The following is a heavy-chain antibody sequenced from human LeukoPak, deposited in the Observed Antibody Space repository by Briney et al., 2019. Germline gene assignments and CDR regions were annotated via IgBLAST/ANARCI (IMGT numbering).Heavy chain of an antibody. CDR1: GFTFNSHW. V-gene: IGHV3-7*01. CDR3: AREGPPTFGGVIANDAFDI. D-gene: IGHD3-16*02. CDR2: IKQDGSEK. Sequence: PGGSLRLSCAASGFTFNSHWMSWIRQAPGKGLEWVANIKQDGSEKYYVDSVKGRFTISRDSAKNSLYLQMNSLRAEDTAVYYCAREGPPTFGGVIANDAFDIWGQGTMVTVSS. J-gene: IGHJ3*02.